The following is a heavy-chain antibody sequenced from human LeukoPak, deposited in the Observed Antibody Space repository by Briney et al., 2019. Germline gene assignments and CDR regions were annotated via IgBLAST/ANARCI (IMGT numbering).Heavy chain of an antibody. CDR3: AKDPTYYYDSSGPDY. CDR2: ISSSGSTI. CDR1: GFTFSDYY. Sequence: PGGSLRLSCAASGFTFSDYYMSWIRQAPGKGLEWVSYISSSGSTIYYADSVKGRFTISRDNAKNSLYLQMNSLRAEDTAVYYCAKDPTYYYDSSGPDYWGQGTLVTVSS. V-gene: IGHV3-11*04. D-gene: IGHD3-22*01. J-gene: IGHJ4*02.